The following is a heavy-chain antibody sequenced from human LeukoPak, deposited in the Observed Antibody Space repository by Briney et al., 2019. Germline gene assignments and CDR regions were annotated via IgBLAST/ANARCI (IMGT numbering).Heavy chain of an antibody. V-gene: IGHV1-2*02. CDR2: INPNSGGT. Sequence: ASVKVSCKASGYTFTGYYMHWVRQAPGQGREWMGWINPNSGGTNYAQKFQGRVTMTRDTSISTAYMELSRLRSDDTAVYYCARDGMARDAFDIWGQGTMVTVSS. CDR3: ARDGMARDAFDI. CDR1: GYTFTGYY. D-gene: IGHD5-24*01. J-gene: IGHJ3*02.